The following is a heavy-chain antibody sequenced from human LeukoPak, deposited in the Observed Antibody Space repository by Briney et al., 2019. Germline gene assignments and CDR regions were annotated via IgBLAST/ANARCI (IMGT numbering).Heavy chain of an antibody. CDR3: ARLGGSYYTY. D-gene: IGHD1-26*01. Sequence: GGSLRLPCVASGFAFSSYWMTWVRQAPGKGLEWVANIKQDGGEEHYVDSVKGRFTISRDNAKNSLFLQMNSLRVEDTAVYYCARLGGSYYTYWGQGTLVTVSS. CDR1: GFAFSSYW. CDR2: IKQDGGEE. V-gene: IGHV3-7*01. J-gene: IGHJ4*02.